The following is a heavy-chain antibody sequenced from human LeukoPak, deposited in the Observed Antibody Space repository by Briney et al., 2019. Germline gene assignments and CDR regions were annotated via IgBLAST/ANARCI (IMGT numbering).Heavy chain of an antibody. D-gene: IGHD3-10*01. CDR3: ARGPRRSRVRGDGWFDP. Sequence: SETLSLTCAVHGEPFTGYYWSWIRQSPERGLEWLGEIHHSGSTNYNPSLKRPVTLSVDASRNEVSLKVDSVTAADTAVYYCARGPRRSRVRGDGWFDPWGQGTLVTVSS. CDR2: IHHSGST. CDR1: GEPFTGYY. V-gene: IGHV4-34*01. J-gene: IGHJ5*02.